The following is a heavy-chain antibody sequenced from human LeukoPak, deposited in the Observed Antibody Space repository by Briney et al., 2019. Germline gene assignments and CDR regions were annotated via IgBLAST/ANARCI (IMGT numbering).Heavy chain of an antibody. J-gene: IGHJ4*02. D-gene: IGHD5-12*01. Sequence: GGSLRLSCAASGFTVSSNYMSWVRQAPGKGLEWVSVIYSGGSTYYADSVKGRFTISRDNSKNTLYLQMNSLRAEDTAVYYCAKGGYSGYDWGPFDYWGQGTLVTVSS. CDR3: AKGGYSGYDWGPFDY. CDR1: GFTVSSNY. V-gene: IGHV3-66*01. CDR2: IYSGGST.